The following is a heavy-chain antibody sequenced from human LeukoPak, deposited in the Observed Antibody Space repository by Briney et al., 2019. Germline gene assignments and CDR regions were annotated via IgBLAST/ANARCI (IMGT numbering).Heavy chain of an antibody. Sequence: SETLSLTCTVSGGSISNYYWNWIRQPPGKGLEWIGYIYYSGSTNYNPSLKSRVTISVDTSKNQFSLKLSSVTAADTAVYYCARKRGITIYGVVTPTLDHYYYMDVWGKGTMVTVSS. CDR3: ARKRGITIYGVVTPTLDHYYYMDV. CDR1: GGSISNYY. D-gene: IGHD3-3*01. CDR2: IYYSGST. V-gene: IGHV4-59*08. J-gene: IGHJ6*03.